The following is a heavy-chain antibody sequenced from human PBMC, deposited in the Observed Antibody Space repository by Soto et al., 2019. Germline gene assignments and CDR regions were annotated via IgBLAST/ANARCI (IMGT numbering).Heavy chain of an antibody. V-gene: IGHV1-18*01. D-gene: IGHD6-19*01. J-gene: IGHJ3*02. Sequence: GASVKVSCKASGGTFSSYAISWVRQAPGQGLEWMGWISAYNGNTNYAQKLQGRVTMTTDTSTSTAYMELRSLRSDDTAVYYCARGIMGSGWDDAFDIWGQGTMVTVSS. CDR1: GGTFSSYA. CDR3: ARGIMGSGWDDAFDI. CDR2: ISAYNGNT.